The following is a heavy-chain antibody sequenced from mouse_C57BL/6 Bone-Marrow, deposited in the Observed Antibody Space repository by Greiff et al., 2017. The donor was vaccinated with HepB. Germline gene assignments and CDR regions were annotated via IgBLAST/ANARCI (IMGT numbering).Heavy chain of an antibody. CDR2: IRLKSDNYAT. CDR1: GFTFSNYW. V-gene: IGHV6-3*01. J-gene: IGHJ2*01. CDR3: TLPLYYDYDYFDY. Sequence: EVHLVESGGGLVQPGGSMKLSCVASGFTFSNYWMNWVRQSPEKGLEWVAQIRLKSDNYATHYAESVKGRFTISRDDSKSSVYLQMNNLRAEDTGIYYCTLPLYYDYDYFDYWGQGTTLTVSS. D-gene: IGHD2-4*01.